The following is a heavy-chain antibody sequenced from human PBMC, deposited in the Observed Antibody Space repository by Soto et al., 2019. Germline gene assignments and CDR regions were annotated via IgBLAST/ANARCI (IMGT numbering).Heavy chain of an antibody. CDR1: GGSFSGYS. J-gene: IGHJ4*02. CDR3: ARGSQRFLAYDY. D-gene: IGHD3-3*01. CDR2: INHSGST. Sequence: QVQLQQWGAGLLKPSETLSLTCVVYGGSFSGYSWSWIRQPPGKGLEWIGEINHSGSTNYNPSLKSRVTISVDTSKNQFSLKLSSVTAADTAVYYCARGSQRFLAYDYWGQGTLVTVSS. V-gene: IGHV4-34*01.